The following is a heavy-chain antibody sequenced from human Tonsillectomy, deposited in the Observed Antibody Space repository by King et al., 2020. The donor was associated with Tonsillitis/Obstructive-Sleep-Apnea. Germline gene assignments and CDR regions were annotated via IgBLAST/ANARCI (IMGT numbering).Heavy chain of an antibody. CDR2: ISYDGSNK. D-gene: IGHD2-2*01. V-gene: IGHV3-30*04. CDR3: AVDVVPQLPTRDY. J-gene: IGHJ4*02. CDR1: GFTFSSYA. Sequence: VKLVESGGGVVQPGRSLRLSCAASGFTFSSYAMHWVRQAPGKGLEGVAVISYDGSNKYYADSVKGRFTISRDNSKNTLYLKMNSLRAEDTAVYYCAVDVVPQLPTRDYWGQGTLVTVSS.